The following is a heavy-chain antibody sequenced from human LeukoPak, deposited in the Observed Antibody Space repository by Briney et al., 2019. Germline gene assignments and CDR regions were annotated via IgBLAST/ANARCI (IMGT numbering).Heavy chain of an antibody. V-gene: IGHV4-59*01. J-gene: IGHJ5*02. D-gene: IGHD3-22*01. CDR3: TRGTMMVGP. Sequence: SETLCFTCTVSGGSLSNYYWSWIRQPPGKGLEWIGYIYYSGSTTYNPSLKSRATISVDTSKNQFSLRLSSVTAADTAVYYCTRGTMMVGPWGQGTLVTDSS. CDR1: GGSLSNYY. CDR2: IYYSGST.